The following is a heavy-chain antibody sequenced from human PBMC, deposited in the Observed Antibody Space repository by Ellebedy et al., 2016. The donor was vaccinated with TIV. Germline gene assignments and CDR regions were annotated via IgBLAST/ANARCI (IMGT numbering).Heavy chain of an antibody. CDR1: GYPFTKYY. V-gene: IGHV1-46*01. J-gene: IGHJ4*02. CDR3: ASVPSAGADF. CDR2: LDARVGST. D-gene: IGHD4-17*01. Sequence: ASVKVSCKASGYPFTKYYFHWIRQAPGQGLERMGVLDARVGSTTYAETLQGRIAMTRDTSMRTIYMELSSLRSEDTAVYYCASVPSAGADFWGQGTLVTVSS.